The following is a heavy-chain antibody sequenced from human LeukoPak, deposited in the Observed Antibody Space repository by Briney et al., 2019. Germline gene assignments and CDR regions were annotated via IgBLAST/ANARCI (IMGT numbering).Heavy chain of an antibody. CDR1: GGSISSGGYY. D-gene: IGHD3-3*01. V-gene: IGHV4-30-2*01. J-gene: IGHJ4*02. CDR2: IYHSGST. Sequence: SQTLSLTCTVSGGSISSGGYYWSWIRQPPGKGLEWIGYIYHSGSTYYNPSLKSRVTISVDRSKNQFSLKLSSVTAADTAVYYCARGPKRITIFGVVIIGNFLVDYWGQGTLVTVSS. CDR3: ARGPKRITIFGVVIIGNFLVDY.